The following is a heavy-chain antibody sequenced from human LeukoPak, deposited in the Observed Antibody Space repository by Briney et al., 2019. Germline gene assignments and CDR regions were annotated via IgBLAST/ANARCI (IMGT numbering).Heavy chain of an antibody. J-gene: IGHJ5*02. CDR2: IYYSGST. CDR3: ARGGKRWLQLTGYNWFDP. V-gene: IGHV4-39*01. CDR1: GGSISSSSYY. Sequence: SETLSLTCTVSGGSISSSSYYWGWIRQPPGKGLEWIGSIYYSGSTYYNPSLKSRVTISVDTSKNQFSLKLSSVTAADTAVYYCARGGKRWLQLTGYNWFDPWGQGTLVTVSS. D-gene: IGHD5-24*01.